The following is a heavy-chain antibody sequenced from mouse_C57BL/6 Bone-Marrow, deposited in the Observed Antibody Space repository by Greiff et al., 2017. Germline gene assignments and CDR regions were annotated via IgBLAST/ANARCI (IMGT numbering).Heavy chain of an antibody. J-gene: IGHJ2*01. CDR2: IRLKSDNYAT. V-gene: IGHV6-3*01. Sequence: DVHLVESGGGLVQPGGSMKLSCVASGFTFSNYWMNWVRQSPEKGLEWVAQIRLKSDNYATHYAESVKGRFTISRDDSKSSVYLQMNNLRAEDTGIYYCTDGSYSRDYFDYWGQGTTLTVSS. D-gene: IGHD1-1*02. CDR3: TDGSYSRDYFDY. CDR1: GFTFSNYW.